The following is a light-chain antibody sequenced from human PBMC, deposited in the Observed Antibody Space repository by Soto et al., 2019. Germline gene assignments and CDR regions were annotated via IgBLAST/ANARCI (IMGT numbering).Light chain of an antibody. V-gene: IGLV2-11*01. CDR3: FSYAGFYTLL. Sequence: QSALTQPRSVSGSPGQSVTISCTGTSSDVGYYNYVSWYQQHPGKAPKLMIYDVNKRPSGVPDRFSGSKSGNTASLTISGLQAEDDDDYYCFSYAGFYTLLFGGGTKVTVL. CDR1: SSDVGYYNY. CDR2: DVN. J-gene: IGLJ2*01.